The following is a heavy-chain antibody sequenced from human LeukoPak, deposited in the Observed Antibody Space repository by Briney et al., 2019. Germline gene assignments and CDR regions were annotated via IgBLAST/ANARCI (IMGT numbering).Heavy chain of an antibody. J-gene: IGHJ6*03. CDR1: GGSISDGGYY. D-gene: IGHD6-13*01. CDR2: IYDSGST. Sequence: SETLSLTCTVSGGSISDGGYYWSWIRQHPGKGLEWIGCIYDSGSTFYNPSLKSRVTISMHTSKKQFSLRLSSATAADTAVYYCARNTGVAAAGNPSYYYYYYMDVWGKGTTVNVSS. V-gene: IGHV4-31*03. CDR3: ARNTGVAAAGNPSYYYYYYMDV.